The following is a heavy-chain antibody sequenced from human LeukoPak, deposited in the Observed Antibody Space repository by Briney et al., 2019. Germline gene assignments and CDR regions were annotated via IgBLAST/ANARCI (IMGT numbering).Heavy chain of an antibody. CDR2: IKSKTDGGTT. V-gene: IGHV3-15*01. J-gene: IGHJ3*02. CDR1: GFTFSNAW. CDR3: TTDRYGNAFDI. Sequence: RGSLRLSCAAYGFTFSNAWLSWVRQAPEKGLEWVGRIKSKTDGGTTDYAAPVKGRFTISREDSKNTLYLQMNSAKTEDTALYYLTTDRYGNAFDIWGQGTMVTVSS. D-gene: IGHD3-16*02.